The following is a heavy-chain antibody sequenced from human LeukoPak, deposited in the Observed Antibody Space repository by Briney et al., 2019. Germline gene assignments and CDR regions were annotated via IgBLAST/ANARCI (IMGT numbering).Heavy chain of an antibody. Sequence: SQTLSLTCAISGDSVSSNNGAWNWIRQSPSRGLEWLGRTYYRSKWYDDYAGSVKGRITISPDTPKNQFSLQMYSVTPEDTAVYYCARDVGPSGWYTFDYWGQGTLVTVSS. CDR3: ARDVGPSGWYTFDY. D-gene: IGHD2-15*01. V-gene: IGHV6-1*01. CDR2: TYYRSKWYD. CDR1: GDSVSSNNGA. J-gene: IGHJ4*02.